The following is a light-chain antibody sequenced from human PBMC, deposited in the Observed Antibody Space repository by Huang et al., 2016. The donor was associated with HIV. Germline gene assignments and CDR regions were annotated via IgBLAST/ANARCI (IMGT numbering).Light chain of an antibody. CDR3: QQYNDWPFT. Sequence: ERVMTQSPATLSVSPGERATLSCWASQRIGSDLAWYQQKPGQAPRLLVYGASTRATGIPDRFSGSGSGTEFTLTSSSLQSEDFAFYYCQQYNDWPFTFGPGTKVDI. J-gene: IGKJ3*01. CDR2: GAS. V-gene: IGKV3-15*01. CDR1: QRIGSD.